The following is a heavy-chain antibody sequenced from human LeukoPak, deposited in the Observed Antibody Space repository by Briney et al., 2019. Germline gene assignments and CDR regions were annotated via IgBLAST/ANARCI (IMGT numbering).Heavy chain of an antibody. V-gene: IGHV1-18*01. CDR2: ISAYNGNT. CDR1: GYTFTSYG. D-gene: IGHD3-3*01. J-gene: IGHJ5*02. CDR3: ARDGSYDFWSGYYGQGDWFDP. Sequence: VASVKVSCKASGYTFTSYGISWVRQAPGQGLEWMGWISAYNGNTNYAQKLQGRVTMTTDTSTSTAYMELRSLRSDDTAVYYCARDGSYDFWSGYYGQGDWFDPWGQGTLVTVSS.